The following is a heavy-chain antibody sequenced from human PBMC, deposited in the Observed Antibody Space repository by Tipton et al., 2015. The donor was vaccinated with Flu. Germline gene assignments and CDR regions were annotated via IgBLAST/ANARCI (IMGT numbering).Heavy chain of an antibody. D-gene: IGHD3-10*01. Sequence: TLSLTCTVSGGSISSYDWNWIRQPPGKGLEWIGYIYYSGSTYYNPSLKSRVTISVDTSKNHFSLKLSSVTAADTAVYYCAGALGAGFRCFDYWGQGTLVTVSS. CDR3: AGALGAGFRCFDY. CDR2: IYYSGST. J-gene: IGHJ4*02. CDR1: GGSISSYD. V-gene: IGHV4-59*01.